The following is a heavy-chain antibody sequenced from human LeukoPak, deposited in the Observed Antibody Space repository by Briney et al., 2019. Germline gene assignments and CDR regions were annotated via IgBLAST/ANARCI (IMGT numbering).Heavy chain of an antibody. D-gene: IGHD3-3*01. CDR2: ISNSGSNT. CDR3: ARAGETYDFWSGPNRIDY. V-gene: IGHV3-11*01. J-gene: IGHJ4*02. Sequence: GGSLRLSCAASGFIFSDYYMNWIRQAPGKGLERVSYISNSGSNTYYADSVKGRFTISRDNAKNLLYLQMNSLRAEDTALYYCARAGETYDFWSGPNRIDYWGQGTLVTVSS. CDR1: GFIFSDYY.